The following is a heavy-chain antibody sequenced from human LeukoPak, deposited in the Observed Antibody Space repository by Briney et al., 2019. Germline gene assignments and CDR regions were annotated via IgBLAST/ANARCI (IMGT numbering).Heavy chain of an antibody. V-gene: IGHV4-59*02. Sequence: PSETLSLTCTISGGSVSDYYWSWIRQSPGKGLEWIGYIYHTGSSSYSPSLKSRVTISADTSQNQFSLKLSSVTAADTAVYYCASRKLGNDYWGQGTLVTVSS. D-gene: IGHD7-27*01. J-gene: IGHJ4*02. CDR3: ASRKLGNDY. CDR2: IYHTGSS. CDR1: GGSVSDYY.